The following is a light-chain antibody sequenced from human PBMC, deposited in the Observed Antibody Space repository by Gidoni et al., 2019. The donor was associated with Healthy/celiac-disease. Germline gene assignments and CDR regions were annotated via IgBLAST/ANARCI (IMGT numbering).Light chain of an antibody. V-gene: IGKV4-1*01. CDR2: WAS. J-gene: IGKJ4*01. Sequence: DIVMTQSPDSLAVSLGERATINCKSSQSVLYSSNNKNYLAWYQQKPGQPPKLHIYWASTRESGVPDRLSGSGSGTDFTLTISSLQAEDVAVYYCQQYYSTPFTFGGGTKVEIK. CDR1: QSVLYSSNNKNY. CDR3: QQYYSTPFT.